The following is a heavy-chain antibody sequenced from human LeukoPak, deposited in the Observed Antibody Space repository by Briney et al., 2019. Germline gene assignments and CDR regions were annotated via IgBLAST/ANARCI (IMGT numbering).Heavy chain of an antibody. D-gene: IGHD6-19*01. Sequence: SETLSLTCTVSGGSISSGSYYWSWIRQPAGKGLEWIGRIYTSGSTNYNPSLKGRVTISVDTSKNQFSLKLSSATAADTAVYYCARDRARYSSGWSQGFDPWGQGTLVTVSS. CDR3: ARDRARYSSGWSQGFDP. J-gene: IGHJ5*02. V-gene: IGHV4-61*02. CDR1: GGSISSGSYY. CDR2: IYTSGST.